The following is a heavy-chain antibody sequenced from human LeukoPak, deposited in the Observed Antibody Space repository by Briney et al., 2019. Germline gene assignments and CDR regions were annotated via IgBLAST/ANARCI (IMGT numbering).Heavy chain of an antibody. J-gene: IGHJ6*03. CDR2: MNPNSGNT. Sequence: GASVKVSCKASGYTFTSYDINWVRQATGQGLEWMGWMNPNSGNTGYAQQFQGRVTMTRNTSKSTAYMELRSLRSEDTAVYYCARGVLTSALRYHYYYMDVWGKGTTVTISS. V-gene: IGHV1-8*01. D-gene: IGHD4/OR15-4a*01. CDR1: GYTFTSYD. CDR3: ARGVLTSALRYHYYYMDV.